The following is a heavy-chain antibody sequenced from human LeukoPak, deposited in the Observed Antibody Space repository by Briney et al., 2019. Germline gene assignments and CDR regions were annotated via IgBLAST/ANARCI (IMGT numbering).Heavy chain of an antibody. CDR3: ARAIYDILTGYKFDP. CDR1: GGSISSYY. CDR2: IYYSGST. V-gene: IGHV4-59*01. Sequence: PSETLSLTCTVSGGSISSYYWSWIRQPPGKGLEWIGYIYYSGSTNYNPSLKSRVTISVDTSKNQFSLKLSSVTAADTAVYYCARAIYDILTGYKFDPWGQGTLVTVSS. J-gene: IGHJ5*02. D-gene: IGHD3-9*01.